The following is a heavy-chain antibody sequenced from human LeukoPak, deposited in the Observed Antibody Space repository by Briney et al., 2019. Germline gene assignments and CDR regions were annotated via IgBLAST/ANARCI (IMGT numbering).Heavy chain of an antibody. Sequence: SQTLSLTCTVSGGSISTGGYYWSWIRQHPGKGVEWIGYIYYSGSTYYNPSLKSRVTISVDTSKNQFSLKLSSVTAADTAVYYCASLYCSSTSCYFYYWGQGTLVTVSS. D-gene: IGHD2-2*01. CDR2: IYYSGST. J-gene: IGHJ4*02. CDR3: ASLYCSSTSCYFYY. V-gene: IGHV4-31*03. CDR1: GGSISTGGYY.